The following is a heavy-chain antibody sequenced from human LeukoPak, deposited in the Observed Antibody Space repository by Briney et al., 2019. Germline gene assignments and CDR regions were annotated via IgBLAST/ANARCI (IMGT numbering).Heavy chain of an antibody. CDR1: GGSISSGDYY. CDR3: ARDSEWLWLRY. Sequence: SETLSLTCTVSGGSISSGDYYGSWIRQPPGKGLEWIGYIYYSGSTYYNPSLKSRVTISVDTSKNQFSLKLSSVTAADTAVYYCARDSEWLWLRYWGQGTLVTVSS. V-gene: IGHV4-30-4*01. J-gene: IGHJ4*02. D-gene: IGHD5-18*01. CDR2: IYYSGST.